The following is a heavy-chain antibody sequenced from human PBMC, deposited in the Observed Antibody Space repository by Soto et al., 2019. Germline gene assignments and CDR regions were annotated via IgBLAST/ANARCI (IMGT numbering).Heavy chain of an antibody. CDR1: GFTFSSYG. Sequence: GGSLRLSCAASGFTFSSYGMHWVRQAPGKGLEWVAVIWYDGSNKNCADSVKGRFIISRDNARSTLFLEMNSLRAEDTAMYYCARGIWLQLGPDYWGQGTLVTVSS. CDR3: ARGIWLQLGPDY. V-gene: IGHV3-33*01. D-gene: IGHD2-21*01. J-gene: IGHJ4*02. CDR2: IWYDGSNK.